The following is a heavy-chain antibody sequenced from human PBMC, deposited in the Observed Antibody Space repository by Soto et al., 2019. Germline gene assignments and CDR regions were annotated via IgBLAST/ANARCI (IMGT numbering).Heavy chain of an antibody. D-gene: IGHD3-10*01. CDR3: ARDGGTMVRGVPDYYYYYGMDV. J-gene: IGHJ6*02. V-gene: IGHV1-46*04. Sequence: QVQLVQSGAEVKKPGASVKVSCKASGYTFTSYYMHWVRQAPGQGLEWMGIINPSGGSTSYAQKLQGRVTMTRDTSTRTVYMELSSLRSEDTAVYYCARDGGTMVRGVPDYYYYYGMDVWGQGTTVTVSS. CDR2: INPSGGST. CDR1: GYTFTSYY.